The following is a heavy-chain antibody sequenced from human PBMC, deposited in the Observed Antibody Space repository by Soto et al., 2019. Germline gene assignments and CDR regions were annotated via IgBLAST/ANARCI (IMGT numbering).Heavy chain of an antibody. CDR2: ISARGGRS. Sequence: EVQLLESGGGLVQPGGSLRLACTASGFSFNPYAMVWVRQAPGKGLEWVSVISARGGRSYFADSVKGRFTISRDKSKNVLSLEMNNLRAEDMATYFCAKCSIEYSASVDRWGQGTLVLVSS. CDR3: AKCSIEYSASVDR. V-gene: IGHV3-23*01. D-gene: IGHD1-26*01. J-gene: IGHJ5*02. CDR1: GFSFNPYA.